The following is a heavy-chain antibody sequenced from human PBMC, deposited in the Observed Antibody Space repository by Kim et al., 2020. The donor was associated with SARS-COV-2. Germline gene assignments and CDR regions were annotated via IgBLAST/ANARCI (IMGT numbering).Heavy chain of an antibody. Sequence: SETLSLTCTVSGGSVSSGSYYWSWIRQPPGKGLEWIGYIYYSGSTNYNPSLKSRVTISVDTSKNQFSLKLSSVTAADTAVYYCARDGATGDYWGQGTLVTVSS. CDR3: ARDGATGDY. CDR2: IYYSGST. V-gene: IGHV4-61*01. J-gene: IGHJ4*02. D-gene: IGHD5-12*01. CDR1: GGSVSSGSYY.